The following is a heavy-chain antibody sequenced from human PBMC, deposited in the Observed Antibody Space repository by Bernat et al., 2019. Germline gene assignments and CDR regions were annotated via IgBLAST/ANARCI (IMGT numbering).Heavy chain of an antibody. CDR2: MNPNSGNT. V-gene: IGHV1-8*01. J-gene: IGHJ4*02. CDR1: GYTFTSYD. Sequence: QVQLVQSGAEVKKPGASVKVSCKASGYTFTSYDINWVRQATGQGLEWMGWMNPNSGNTGYAQKFQGRVTMTTDTSTSTAYMELRSLRSDDTAVYYCARAGYGDYLAFDYWGQGTLVTVSS. CDR3: ARAGYGDYLAFDY. D-gene: IGHD4-17*01.